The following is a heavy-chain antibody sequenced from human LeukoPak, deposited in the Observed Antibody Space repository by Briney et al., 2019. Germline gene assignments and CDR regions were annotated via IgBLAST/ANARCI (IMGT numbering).Heavy chain of an antibody. Sequence: GGSLRLSCAASGFTFSDYYMSWIRQAPGKGLEWVSYISSSGSTIYYADSVKGRFTISRDNAKNSLYLQMNSLRAEDTAVYYCARYRYNWNDVIWFDYWGQGTLVTVSS. CDR3: ARYRYNWNDVIWFDY. V-gene: IGHV3-11*04. D-gene: IGHD1-1*01. CDR1: GFTFSDYY. CDR2: ISSSGSTI. J-gene: IGHJ4*02.